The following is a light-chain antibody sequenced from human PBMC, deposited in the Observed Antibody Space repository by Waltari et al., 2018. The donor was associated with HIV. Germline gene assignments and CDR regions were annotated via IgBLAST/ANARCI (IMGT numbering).Light chain of an antibody. J-gene: IGLJ3*02. CDR1: RSNIERNV. Sequence: QSVLPQPPSASGTPGQRVPISCSGSRSNIERNVVNWYQQVPGTAPKFLMYSNNKRPSGVPDRFSGSKSGTSASLAISGLQSDDEADYYCAAWDESLNAWVFGGGTRLTVL. CDR3: AAWDESLNAWV. V-gene: IGLV1-44*01. CDR2: SNN.